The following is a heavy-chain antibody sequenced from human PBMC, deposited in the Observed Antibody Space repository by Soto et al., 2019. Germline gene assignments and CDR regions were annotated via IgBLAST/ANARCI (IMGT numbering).Heavy chain of an antibody. V-gene: IGHV2-70*04. Sequence: SGPTLVNPTHTLTMTCTVSGFSLTTPDVPVSRLRQPPGKALEWLARIDWNDGKFYNTFLKTRLTISKDTSKNQVVLTMTNMDPADTGTYFCARSYCTSDNCHLGYWFDPWGQGTLVTVSS. J-gene: IGHJ5*02. CDR3: ARSYCTSDNCHLGYWFDP. CDR2: IDWNDGK. D-gene: IGHD2-8*02. CDR1: GFSLTTPDVP.